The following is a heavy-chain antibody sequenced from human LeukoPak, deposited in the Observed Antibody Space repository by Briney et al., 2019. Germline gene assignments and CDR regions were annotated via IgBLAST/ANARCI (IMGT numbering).Heavy chain of an antibody. CDR1: GGSISSSSYY. CDR3: ARQIFGVVISFDY. V-gene: IGHV4-39*01. Sequence: SQTLSLTCPVSGGSISSSSYYWGWIRQPPGKGLVWFGSIYYSGSTYYNPSLKRRVTISVDTSKNQFSLKLSSVTAADTAVYYCARQIFGVVISFDYWGQGTLVTVSS. D-gene: IGHD3-3*01. CDR2: IYYSGST. J-gene: IGHJ4*02.